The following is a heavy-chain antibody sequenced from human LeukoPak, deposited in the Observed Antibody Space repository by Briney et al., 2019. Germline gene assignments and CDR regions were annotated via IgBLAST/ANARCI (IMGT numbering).Heavy chain of an antibody. D-gene: IGHD5-18*01. CDR3: ARDGGYSYGYPYYYGMDV. J-gene: IGHJ6*02. CDR1: GGSISSYY. Sequence: SETLSLTCTVSGGSISSYYWSWIRQPPGKGLEWIGYIYYSGSTNYNPSLTSRVTISVDTSKNQFSLKLSSVTAADTAVYYCARDGGYSYGYPYYYGMDVWGQGTTVTVSS. CDR2: IYYSGST. V-gene: IGHV4-59*01.